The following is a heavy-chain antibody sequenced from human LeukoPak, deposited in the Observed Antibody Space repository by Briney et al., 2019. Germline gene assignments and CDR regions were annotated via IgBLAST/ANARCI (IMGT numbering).Heavy chain of an antibody. CDR2: IYYSGST. J-gene: IGHJ3*02. CDR3: AREGARWEPSFSAFDI. D-gene: IGHD1-26*01. Sequence: PSETLSLTCTVSGGSISGYYWSWIRQPPGKGLEWIGYIYYSGSTNYSPSLKSRVTISVDTSKNQFSLKLSSVTAADTAVYYCAREGARWEPSFSAFDIWGQGTMVTVSS. V-gene: IGHV4-59*01. CDR1: GGSISGYY.